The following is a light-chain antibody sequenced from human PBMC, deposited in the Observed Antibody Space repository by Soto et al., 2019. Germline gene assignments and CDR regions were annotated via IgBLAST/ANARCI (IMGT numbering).Light chain of an antibody. CDR1: SSDVGGYNY. Sequence: QSALTQPASVSGSPGQSITISCTGTSSDVGGYNYVSWYQHHPGKAPKLMIYEVTNRPSGVSIRFSGSKSGTTASLTISGLQAADEADYYCLSFTSSFTYIFGTGTKVTV. J-gene: IGLJ1*01. CDR3: LSFTSSFTYI. V-gene: IGLV2-14*01. CDR2: EVT.